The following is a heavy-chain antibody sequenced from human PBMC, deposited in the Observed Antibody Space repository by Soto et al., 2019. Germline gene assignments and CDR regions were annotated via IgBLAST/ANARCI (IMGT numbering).Heavy chain of an antibody. Sequence: GGSLRLSCAASGFTFDDYTMHWVRQAPGKGLEWVSLISWDGGSTYYADSVKGRFTISRDNSKNSLYLQMNSLRTEDTALYYCAKDPYSGYDYGHYYYGMDVWGQGTTVTVSS. CDR1: GFTFDDYT. V-gene: IGHV3-43*01. CDR3: AKDPYSGYDYGHYYYGMDV. D-gene: IGHD5-12*01. CDR2: ISWDGGST. J-gene: IGHJ6*02.